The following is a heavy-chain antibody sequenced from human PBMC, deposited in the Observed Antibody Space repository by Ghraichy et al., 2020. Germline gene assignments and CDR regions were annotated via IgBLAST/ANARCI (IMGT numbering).Heavy chain of an antibody. CDR1: GFTFDAYA. CDR3: AKDRDSGSYDYFDF. D-gene: IGHD1-26*01. Sequence: LSLTCPASGFTFDAYAMAWVRQAPGKGLALVSSISGTGNSAYYAGSVKGRFTISRDNSKSTLYLQMNSLRAEDTAIYFCAKDRDSGSYDYFDFWGQGTLATVSS. J-gene: IGHJ4*02. V-gene: IGHV3-23*01. CDR2: ISGTGNSA.